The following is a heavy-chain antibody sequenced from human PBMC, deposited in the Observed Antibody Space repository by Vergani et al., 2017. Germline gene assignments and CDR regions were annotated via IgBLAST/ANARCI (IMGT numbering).Heavy chain of an antibody. CDR2: INHSGST. J-gene: IGHJ6*02. Sequence: QVQLQESGPGLVKPSETLSLTCAVYGGSFSGYYWSWIRQPPGKGLEWIGEINHSGSTNYNPSLKSRVTISVDTSKNQFSLKLSSVTAADTAVYYCARALYGMDVWGQGTTVTVSS. CDR3: ARALYGMDV. CDR1: GGSFSGYY. V-gene: IGHV4-34*01.